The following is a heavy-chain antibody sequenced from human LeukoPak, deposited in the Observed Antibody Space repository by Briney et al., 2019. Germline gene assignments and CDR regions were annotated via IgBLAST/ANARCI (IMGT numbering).Heavy chain of an antibody. CDR1: GGSISNYY. D-gene: IGHD3-3*02. CDR3: ARSHFWSGYEDYYFDY. CDR2: IYISGST. Sequence: SETLSLTCTVSGGSISNYYWSWIRQPAGKGLEWIGRIYISGSTNYNPSLKSRVTMSVDTSKNQFSLKLSSMTAADTAVYYCARSHFWSGYEDYYFDYRGQGTLVTVSS. J-gene: IGHJ4*02. V-gene: IGHV4-4*07.